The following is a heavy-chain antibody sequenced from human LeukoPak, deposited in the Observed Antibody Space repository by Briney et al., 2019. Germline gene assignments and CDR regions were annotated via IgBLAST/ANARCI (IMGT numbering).Heavy chain of an antibody. J-gene: IGHJ3*02. CDR3: ARRLGYCSGGSCYLNGFDI. D-gene: IGHD2-15*01. V-gene: IGHV5-51*01. CDR1: GYSFTSYW. CDR2: IYPGDSDT. Sequence: GESLKISCKGSGYSFTSYWIGWVRQMPGKGLEWLGIIYPGDSDTRYSPSFQGHVTISADRSITTGYLQWSSLKASDTAMYYCARRLGYCSGGSCYLNGFDIWGQGTMVTVSS.